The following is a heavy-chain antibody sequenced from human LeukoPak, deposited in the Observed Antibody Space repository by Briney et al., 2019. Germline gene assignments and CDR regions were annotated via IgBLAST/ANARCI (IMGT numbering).Heavy chain of an antibody. V-gene: IGHV7-4-1*02. Sequence: ASVKVSCKASGNTFSNYGLNWVRQAPGQGLEWMGWISTKTGSPMYAQGFTGRFVFSLDTSISTAYLQISSLKAEDTAVYYCARAPDYFESSENGMDVWGQGTTVIVSS. CDR2: ISTKTGSP. CDR1: GNTFSNYG. J-gene: IGHJ6*02. CDR3: ARAPDYFESSENGMDV. D-gene: IGHD3-22*01.